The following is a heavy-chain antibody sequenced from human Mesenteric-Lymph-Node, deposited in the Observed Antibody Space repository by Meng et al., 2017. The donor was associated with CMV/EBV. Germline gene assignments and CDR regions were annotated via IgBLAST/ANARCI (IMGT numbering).Heavy chain of an antibody. J-gene: IGHJ4*01. V-gene: IGHV4-34*01. CDR1: GGSFSRYY. D-gene: IGHD3-22*01. Sequence: NGGSFSRYYLSWIRQSPGKGLEWIGEIDHSGSTSYNPSLTRRITMSVDTSRTQFSLTLNSVTAADTAVYYCARAPFYYDASGYALDYWGQGTLVTVSS. CDR3: ARAPFYYDASGYALDY. CDR2: IDHSGST.